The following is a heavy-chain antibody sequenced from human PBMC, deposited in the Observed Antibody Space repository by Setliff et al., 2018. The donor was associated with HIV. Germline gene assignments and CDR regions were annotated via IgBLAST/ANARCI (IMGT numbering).Heavy chain of an antibody. CDR1: GFIFRSYS. Sequence: GGSLRLSCAASGFIFRSYSMNWVRQAPGKGLEWVSYISSSSSTIYYADSVKGRFTISRDNAKNSLYLQMNSLRAEDTAVYYCARERLRFLEWLPLDYWGQGTLVTVSS. D-gene: IGHD3-3*01. CDR2: ISSSSSTI. V-gene: IGHV3-48*01. J-gene: IGHJ4*02. CDR3: ARERLRFLEWLPLDY.